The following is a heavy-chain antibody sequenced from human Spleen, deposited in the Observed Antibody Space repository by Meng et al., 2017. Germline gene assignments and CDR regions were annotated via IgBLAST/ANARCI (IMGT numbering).Heavy chain of an antibody. Sequence: ASVKVSCKASGYTFTSYAMHWVRQAPGQRREWMGWINAGNGNTKYSQKFQGRVTITRDTSASTAYMELSSLRSEDTAVYYCARDPYGDYVFDYWGQGTLVTVSS. CDR3: ARDPYGDYVFDY. J-gene: IGHJ4*02. D-gene: IGHD4-17*01. V-gene: IGHV1-3*01. CDR1: GYTFTSYA. CDR2: INAGNGNT.